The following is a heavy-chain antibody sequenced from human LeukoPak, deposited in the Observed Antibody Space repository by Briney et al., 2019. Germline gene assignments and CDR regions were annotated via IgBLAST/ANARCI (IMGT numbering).Heavy chain of an antibody. CDR2: IYSGGST. V-gene: IGHV3-53*01. CDR3: ARDLSGEGDY. J-gene: IGHJ4*02. D-gene: IGHD7-27*01. CDR1: GFTVSINY. Sequence: QTGGSLRLSCAASGFTVSINYMSWVRQAPGKRLEWVSVIYSGGSTYYADSVKGRFTISRDNSKNTLYLQMNSLRAEDTAVYYCARDLSGEGDYWGQGTLVSVSS.